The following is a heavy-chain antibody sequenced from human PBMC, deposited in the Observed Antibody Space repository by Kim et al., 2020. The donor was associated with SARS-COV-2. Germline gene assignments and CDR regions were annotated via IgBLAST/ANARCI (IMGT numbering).Heavy chain of an antibody. D-gene: IGHD5-12*01. Sequence: QGRVTITADKSTSTAYMELGSLRSEDTAVYYCARDHSGPMDIVATIPFDYWGQGTLVTVSS. V-gene: IGHV1-69*04. J-gene: IGHJ4*02. CDR3: ARDHSGPMDIVATIPFDY.